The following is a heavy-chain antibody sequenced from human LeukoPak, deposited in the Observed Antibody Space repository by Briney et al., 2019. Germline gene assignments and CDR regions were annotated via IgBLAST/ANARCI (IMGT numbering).Heavy chain of an antibody. J-gene: IGHJ4*02. Sequence: GASVKVSCKASGGTFSSYAISWVRQAPGQGLEWMGGIIPIFGTANYAQKFQGRVTITADESTSTAYMELRSLRSDDTAVYYCAREPYHILKTFDYWGQGTLATVSS. CDR2: IIPIFGTA. CDR3: AREPYHILKTFDY. CDR1: GGTFSSYA. V-gene: IGHV1-69*13. D-gene: IGHD1-14*01.